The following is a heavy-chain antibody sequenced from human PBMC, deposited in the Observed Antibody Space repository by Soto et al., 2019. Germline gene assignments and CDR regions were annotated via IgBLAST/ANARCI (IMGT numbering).Heavy chain of an antibody. CDR1: GGSISSGGYY. Sequence: QVQLQESGPGLVKPSQTLSLTCTVSGGSISSGGYYWSWIRQHPGKGLEWIGYIHYSGSTYYNPSLKSRVTISVDTSKNQFSLKLSSVTAADTAVYYCARVKRLRYFDRRGAFDIWGQGTMVTVSS. J-gene: IGHJ3*02. CDR2: IHYSGST. CDR3: ARVKRLRYFDRRGAFDI. V-gene: IGHV4-31*03. D-gene: IGHD3-9*01.